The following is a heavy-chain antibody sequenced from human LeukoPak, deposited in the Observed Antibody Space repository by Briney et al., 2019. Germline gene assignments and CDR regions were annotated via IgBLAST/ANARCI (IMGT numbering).Heavy chain of an antibody. CDR2: INHSGIT. V-gene: IGHV4-34*01. Sequence: KPSETLSLTCAVYGGSFSGYYWSWIRQPPGKGLEWIGEINHSGITNYNPSLKSRVTISVDTSKNQFSLKLSSVTAADTAVYYCARGRITMIVHDAFDIWGQGTMVTVSS. J-gene: IGHJ3*02. CDR1: GGSFSGYY. D-gene: IGHD3-22*01. CDR3: ARGRITMIVHDAFDI.